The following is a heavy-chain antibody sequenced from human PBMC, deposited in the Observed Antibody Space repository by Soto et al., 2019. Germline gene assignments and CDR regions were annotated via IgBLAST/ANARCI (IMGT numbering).Heavy chain of an antibody. CDR2: IFYTGTT. V-gene: IGHV4-39*02. J-gene: IGHJ5*02. Sequence: TLSLTCSVSGGSISYNSYYWGWIRQPPGKGLEWVGGIFYTGTTYYSPSLRDRVTISVDTSKNSFSLNLTSVTAADTAVYFCARLVVVAPVANAWGQGTLVTVSS. CDR3: ARLVVVAPVANA. CDR1: GGSISYNSYY. D-gene: IGHD2-2*01.